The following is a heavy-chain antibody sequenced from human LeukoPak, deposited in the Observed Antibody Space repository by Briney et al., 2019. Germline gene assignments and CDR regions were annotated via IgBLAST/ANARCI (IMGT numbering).Heavy chain of an antibody. CDR1: GFTLSRYN. J-gene: IGHJ6*04. V-gene: IGHV3-21*01. Sequence: GALRLSCAASGFTLSRYNMNWVRQAPGKGLEWVSSISTSSSYIYYADSLKGRLTISRDNARKSVYLQMNSLRAEDTAVYYCAELGITMIGGVWGKGTTVTISS. D-gene: IGHD3-10*02. CDR3: AELGITMIGGV. CDR2: ISTSSSYI.